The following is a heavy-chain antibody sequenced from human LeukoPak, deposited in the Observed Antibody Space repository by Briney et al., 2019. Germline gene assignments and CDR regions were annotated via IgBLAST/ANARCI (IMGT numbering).Heavy chain of an antibody. CDR2: INHSGST. CDR1: GGSISSSSYY. CDR3: ARLRPSSYYYGSGSYYNGPSYYYYYMDV. Sequence: SETLSLTCTVSGGSISSSSYYWGWIRQPPGKGLEWIGEINHSGSTNYNPSLKSRVTISVDTSKNQFSLKLSSVTAADTAVYYCARLRPSSYYYGSGSYYNGPSYYYYYMDVWGKGTTVTISS. V-gene: IGHV4-39*07. D-gene: IGHD3-10*01. J-gene: IGHJ6*03.